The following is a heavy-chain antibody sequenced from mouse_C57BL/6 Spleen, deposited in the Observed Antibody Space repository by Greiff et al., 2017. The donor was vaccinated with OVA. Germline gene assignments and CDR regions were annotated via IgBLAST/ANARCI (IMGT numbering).Heavy chain of an antibody. CDR1: GYTFTSYW. CDR2: IDPSDSYP. D-gene: IGHD2-4*01. V-gene: IGHV1-69*01. CDR3: ARGCDYDGAWCAD. J-gene: IGHJ3*01. Sequence: VQLQQPGAELVMPGASVKLSCKASGYTFTSYWMHWVKQRPGQGLEWIGEIDPSDSYPNYNQQFKGKSTLTVDKSSSTAYMQLSSLTSEDSAVYYCARGCDYDGAWCADWGQGTLVTVSA.